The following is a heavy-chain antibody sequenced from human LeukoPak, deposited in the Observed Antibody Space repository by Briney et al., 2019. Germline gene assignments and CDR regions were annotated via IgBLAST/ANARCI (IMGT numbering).Heavy chain of an antibody. J-gene: IGHJ5*02. D-gene: IGHD2-21*02. CDR2: IYYSGST. Sequence: PSETLSLTCTVSGGSISSSSYYWGWIRQPPGKGLEWIVSIYYSGSTYYNPSLKSRVTISVDTSKNQFSLKLSSVTAADTAVYYCARSYCGGDCYREGWFDPWGQGTLVTVSS. V-gene: IGHV4-39*01. CDR1: GGSISSSSYY. CDR3: ARSYCGGDCYREGWFDP.